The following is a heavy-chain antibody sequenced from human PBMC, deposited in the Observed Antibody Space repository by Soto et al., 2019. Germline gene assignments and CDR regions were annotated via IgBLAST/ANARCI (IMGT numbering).Heavy chain of an antibody. CDR3: ARDGTDCSSTSCYTGWFHYYYGMDV. CDR1: GYTFTSYY. Sequence: ASVKVSCKASGYTFTSYYMHWVRQAPGQGLEWMGIINPSGGSTSYAKKFQGRVTMTRDTSTSTVYMELSSLRSEDTAVYYCARDGTDCSSTSCYTGWFHYYYGMDVWGQGTTVTVSS. D-gene: IGHD2-2*02. CDR2: INPSGGST. V-gene: IGHV1-46*01. J-gene: IGHJ6*02.